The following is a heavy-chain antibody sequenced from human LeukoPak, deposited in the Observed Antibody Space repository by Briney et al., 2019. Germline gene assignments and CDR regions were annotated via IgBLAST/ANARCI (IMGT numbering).Heavy chain of an antibody. CDR1: GGSFSGYY. J-gene: IGHJ6*02. Sequence: SETLSLTCAVYGGSFSGYYWSWIRQPPGKGLEWIGEINHSGSTNYNPSLKSRVTMSVDTSKNQFSLKLSSVTAADTAVYYCARDYYDSSGYYSYGMDVWGQGTTVTVSS. D-gene: IGHD3-22*01. CDR2: INHSGST. V-gene: IGHV4-34*01. CDR3: ARDYYDSSGYYSYGMDV.